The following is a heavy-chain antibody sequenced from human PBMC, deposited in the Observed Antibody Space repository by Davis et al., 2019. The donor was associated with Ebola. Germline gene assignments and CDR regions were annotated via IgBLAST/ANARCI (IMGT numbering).Heavy chain of an antibody. CDR3: ARGRRGYSGSYYHNWFDP. Sequence: SETLSLTCAVYGGSFSGYYWSWIRQPPGKGLEWIGEINHSGSPNYNPSLKSRVTISVDTSKNQFSLKLSSVTAADTAVYYCARGRRGYSGSYYHNWFDPWGQGTLVTVSS. J-gene: IGHJ5*02. CDR1: GGSFSGYY. CDR2: INHSGSP. V-gene: IGHV4-34*01. D-gene: IGHD1-26*01.